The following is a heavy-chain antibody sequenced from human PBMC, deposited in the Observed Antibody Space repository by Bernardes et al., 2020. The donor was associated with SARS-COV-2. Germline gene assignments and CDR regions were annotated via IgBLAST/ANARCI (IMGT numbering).Heavy chain of an antibody. CDR2: LYRGGGS. Sequence: GGSLRLSCAASDFTISINSMSWVRQAPGKGLEWVSALYRGGGSSYADSVKGRFTISRDNSQNTLYLQMNSLRADDTAMYYCVTWNGRYWGQGTLVTVSS. V-gene: IGHV3-53*01. J-gene: IGHJ4*02. CDR1: DFTISINS. CDR3: VTWNGRY. D-gene: IGHD3-10*01.